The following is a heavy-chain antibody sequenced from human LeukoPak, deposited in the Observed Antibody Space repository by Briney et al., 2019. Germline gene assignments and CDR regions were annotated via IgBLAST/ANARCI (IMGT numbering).Heavy chain of an antibody. CDR2: LNPNSGDT. CDR1: GYTITDYY. CDR3: ATSAGIYDGFDT. J-gene: IGHJ3*02. Sequence: ASVKVSCKASGYTITDYYIHWVRQAPGQGLEWMGCLNPNSGDTNYAQKFQGRVTMTRDTSISTAYMELSRLRSDDTAVYYCATSAGIYDGFDTWGQGTMVTVSP. D-gene: IGHD3-10*01. V-gene: IGHV1-2*02.